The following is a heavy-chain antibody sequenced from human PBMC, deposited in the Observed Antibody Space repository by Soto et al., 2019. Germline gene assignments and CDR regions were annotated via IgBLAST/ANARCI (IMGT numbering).Heavy chain of an antibody. D-gene: IGHD2-8*02. J-gene: IGHJ4*02. CDR2: INHSGST. V-gene: IGHV4-34*01. CDR3: ARDKITGLFDY. Sequence: QVQLQQWGAGLLKPSETLSLTCAVYGGSFSGYYWTWIRQPPGTGLEWIGEINHSGSTNYNPSLKSRVTILVDTSKNQSSLKLTSVTAADTAVYYCARDKITGLFDYWGQGTLVTVSS. CDR1: GGSFSGYY.